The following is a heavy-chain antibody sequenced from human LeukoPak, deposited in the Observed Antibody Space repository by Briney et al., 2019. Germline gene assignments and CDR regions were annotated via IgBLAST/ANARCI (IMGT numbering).Heavy chain of an antibody. D-gene: IGHD5-12*01. CDR1: GGSISSSSYY. CDR2: IYYSGST. CDR3: ARHLYSGYDRALDY. V-gene: IGHV4-39*01. J-gene: IGHJ4*02. Sequence: PSETLSLTCTVSGGSISSSSYYWGWIRQPPGKGLEWIGSIYYSGSTYYNPSLKRRVTISVDTSKNQFSLKLSSVTAADTAVYYCARHLYSGYDRALDYWGQGTLVTVSS.